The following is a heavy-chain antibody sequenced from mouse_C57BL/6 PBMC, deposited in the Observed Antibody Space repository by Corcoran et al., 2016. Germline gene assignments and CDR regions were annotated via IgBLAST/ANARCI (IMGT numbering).Heavy chain of an antibody. CDR1: GYTFTTYG. Sequence: QIQLVQSGPELKKPGETVKISCKASGYTFTTYGMSWVKQAPGKGLKWMGWINTYSGVPTYADDFKGRFAFSLETSASTAYLQINNLKNEDTATYFCVRDGNYDWGQGTTLTVSS. J-gene: IGHJ2*01. V-gene: IGHV9-3*01. CDR2: INTYSGVP. CDR3: VRDGNYD. D-gene: IGHD2-1*01.